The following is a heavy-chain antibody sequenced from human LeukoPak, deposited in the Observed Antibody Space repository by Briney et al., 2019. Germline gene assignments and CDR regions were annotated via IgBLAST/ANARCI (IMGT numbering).Heavy chain of an antibody. CDR3: ARDGDYGGNSNGAFDI. CDR2: IYYSGST. CDR1: GGSISSGDYY. D-gene: IGHD4-23*01. J-gene: IGHJ3*02. Sequence: SQTLSLTCSVSGGSISSGDYYWSWIRQPPGKGLEWIGYIYYSGSTYYNPSLKSRVTISVDTSKNQFSLKLSSVTAADTAVYYCARDGDYGGNSNGAFDIWGQGTMVTVSS. V-gene: IGHV4-30-4*08.